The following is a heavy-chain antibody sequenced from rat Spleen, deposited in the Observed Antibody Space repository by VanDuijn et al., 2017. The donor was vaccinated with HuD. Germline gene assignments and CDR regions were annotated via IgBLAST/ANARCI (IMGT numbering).Heavy chain of an antibody. CDR3: TIRDGGFPG. CDR2: ISHDGSST. J-gene: IGHJ3*01. Sequence: EVQLVESDGGLVQPGRSLKLSCAASGFTFSDYYMAWVRQAPTKGLEWVATISHDGSSTYYRDSVKGRFTISRDNAKSTLYLQMDSLRSEDTATYYCTIRDGGFPGWGQGTLVTVSS. CDR1: GFTFSDYY. V-gene: IGHV5-29*01. D-gene: IGHD1-11*01.